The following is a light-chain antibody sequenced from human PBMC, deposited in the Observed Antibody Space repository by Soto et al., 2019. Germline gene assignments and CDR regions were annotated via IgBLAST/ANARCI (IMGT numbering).Light chain of an antibody. J-gene: IGLJ1*01. Sequence: QSALTQPASVSGSPGQSITISCTGTSSDVGSYNVVSWYQQHPGKAPKLMIYEVSKRPSGVSDRFSGSKSGNTASLTISGLQAEDEADYHCRSRGGSSPTYVFGTGTKLTVL. CDR1: SSDVGSYNV. V-gene: IGLV2-23*02. CDR3: RSRGGSSPTYV. CDR2: EVS.